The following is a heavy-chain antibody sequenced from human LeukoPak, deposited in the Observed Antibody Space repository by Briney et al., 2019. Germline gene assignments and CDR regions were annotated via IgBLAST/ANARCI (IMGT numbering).Heavy chain of an antibody. Sequence: LVASVKVSCKASGYTFTGYYMHWVRQAPGQGLEWMGWINPNSGGTNYAQKFQGRVTMTRDTSISTAYMELSRLRSDDTAVCYCARGLGYCSSTSCYSFLDDYWDQGTLVTVSS. V-gene: IGHV1-2*03. CDR1: GYTFTGYY. D-gene: IGHD2-2*02. J-gene: IGHJ4*02. CDR2: INPNSGGT. CDR3: ARGLGYCSSTSCYSFLDDY.